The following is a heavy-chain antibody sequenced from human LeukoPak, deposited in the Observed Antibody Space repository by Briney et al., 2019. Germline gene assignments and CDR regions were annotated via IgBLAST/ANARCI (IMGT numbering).Heavy chain of an antibody. Sequence: SETLSLTCTVSGGSISSSSYYWGWIRQPPGKGLEWIGSIYYSGSTYYNPSLKSRVTISVDTSKNQFSLKLSSVTAADTAVYYCARLGYSGSYAYYFDYWGQGTLVTVSS. CDR2: IYYSGST. J-gene: IGHJ4*02. D-gene: IGHD1-26*01. CDR3: ARLGYSGSYAYYFDY. V-gene: IGHV4-39*01. CDR1: GGSISSSSYY.